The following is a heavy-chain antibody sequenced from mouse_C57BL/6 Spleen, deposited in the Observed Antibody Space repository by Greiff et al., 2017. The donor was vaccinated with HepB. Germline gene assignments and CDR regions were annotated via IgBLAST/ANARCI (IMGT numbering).Heavy chain of an antibody. D-gene: IGHD2-2*01. CDR2: ISSGSSTI. Sequence: DVKLVESGGGLVKPGGSLKLSCAASGFTFSDYGMHWVRQAPEKGLEWVAYISSGSSTIYYADTVKGRFTIYRDNAKNTLFLQMTSLRSEDTAMYYCARPGGYGAMDYWGQGTSVTVSS. J-gene: IGHJ4*01. V-gene: IGHV5-17*01. CDR3: ARPGGYGAMDY. CDR1: GFTFSDYG.